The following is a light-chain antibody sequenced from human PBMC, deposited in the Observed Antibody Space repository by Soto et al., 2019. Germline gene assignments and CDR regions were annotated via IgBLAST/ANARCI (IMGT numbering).Light chain of an antibody. V-gene: IGLV2-11*01. CDR3: CSCAGTTTLV. CDR1: SSDVGGYNY. CDR2: DVS. J-gene: IGLJ2*01. Sequence: QSALTQPRSVSGSPGQSVTISCTGTSSDVGGYNYVSWYQQHPGKAPKLMIYDVSKRPSGVPDRFSGSKSGNTASLTISGLQAEDEADYYCCSCAGTTTLVFGEGTQLTVL.